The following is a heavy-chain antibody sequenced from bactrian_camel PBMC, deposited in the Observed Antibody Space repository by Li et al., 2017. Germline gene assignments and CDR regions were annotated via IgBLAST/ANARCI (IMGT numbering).Heavy chain of an antibody. V-gene: IGHV3S53*01. CDR2: IDTAGYT. D-gene: IGHD2*01. J-gene: IGHJ4*01. Sequence: HVQLVESGGGSVQAGESLRLSCVASGYTLPMNMGWFRQAPGKEREGVAAIDTAGYTTYTYAVQGRFTISRDNGKNSVYLQMDSLKLEDTAMYYCAADFGPYCSGSYLARRANFEGQGTQVTVS. CDR1: GYTLPMN.